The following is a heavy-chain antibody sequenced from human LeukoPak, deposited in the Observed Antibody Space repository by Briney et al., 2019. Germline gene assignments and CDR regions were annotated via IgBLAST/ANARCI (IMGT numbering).Heavy chain of an antibody. D-gene: IGHD6-13*01. CDR1: GYTFTGYY. CDR3: AREGLAATDINWFDP. Sequence: ASVKVSCKASGYTFTGYYMHWVRQAPGQGLEWMGWINPSSGGTKCAQKFQGRVTMTRDTSISTAYMELTRLRSDDTAVYYCAREGLAATDINWFDPWGQGTLVTISS. V-gene: IGHV1-2*02. J-gene: IGHJ5*02. CDR2: INPSSGGT.